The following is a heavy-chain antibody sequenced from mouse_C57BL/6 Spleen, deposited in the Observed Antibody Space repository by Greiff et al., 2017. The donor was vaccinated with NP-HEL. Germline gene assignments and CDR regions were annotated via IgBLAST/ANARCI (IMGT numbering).Heavy chain of an antibody. CDR2: IDPSDSYT. D-gene: IGHD1-1*01. CDR1: GYTFTSYW. CDR3: ARSGYYRSSPYYFNY. J-gene: IGHJ2*01. V-gene: IGHV1-59*01. Sequence: VQPQQPGAELVRPGTLVKLSCKASGYTFTSYWMHWVKQMPGQVLAWIGVIDPSDSYTNYNQKFKGTATLTVDTSSRTAYMQLSSLTSEDSTVYYCARSGYYRSSPYYFNYGDQGTTLTVSS.